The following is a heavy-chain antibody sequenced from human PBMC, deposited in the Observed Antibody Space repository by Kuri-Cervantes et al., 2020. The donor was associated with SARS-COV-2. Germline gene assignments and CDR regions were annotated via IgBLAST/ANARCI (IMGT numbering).Heavy chain of an antibody. CDR3: ARAYSSGWYYYYGMDV. D-gene: IGHD6-19*01. V-gene: IGHV3-33*01. CDR1: GFTFSSYG. CDR2: IWYGGSNK. J-gene: IGHJ6*02. Sequence: GESLKISCAASGFTFSSYGMHWVRQAPGKGLEWVAVIWYGGSNKYYADSVKGRFTISRDNSKNTLYLQMNSLRAEDTAVYYCARAYSSGWYYYYGMDVWGQGTTVTVSS.